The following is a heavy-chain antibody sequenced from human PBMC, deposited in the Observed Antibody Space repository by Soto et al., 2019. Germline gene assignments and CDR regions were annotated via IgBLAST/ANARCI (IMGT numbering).Heavy chain of an antibody. J-gene: IGHJ4*02. CDR3: ARAPVGMDSINFFDH. CDR2: IYNGGRT. D-gene: IGHD2-8*01. CDR1: GDSISSDGYH. Sequence: ASETLSLTCTVSGDSISSDGYHWSWIRQSPGKGLEWIGYIYNGGRTFYRPSLESRINMSLDATKNSYSLRLTSVPAADTAVYYCARAPVGMDSINFFDHWGQGILVTVSS. V-gene: IGHV4-30-4*01.